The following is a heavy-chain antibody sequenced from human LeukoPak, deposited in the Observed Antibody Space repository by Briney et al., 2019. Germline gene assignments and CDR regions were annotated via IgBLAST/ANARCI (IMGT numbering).Heavy chain of an antibody. J-gene: IGHJ6*03. CDR3: ARRAVAYYYYYYMDV. D-gene: IGHD6-19*01. V-gene: IGHV1-8*03. CDR2: MNPNSGNT. CDR1: GYTFTSYD. Sequence: ASVKVSRKASGYTFTSYDINWVRQATGQGLECMGWMNPNSGNTGYAQKFQGRVTITRNTSISTAYMDLSSLRSDDTAVYYCARRAVAYYYYYYMDVWGKGTTVTVSS.